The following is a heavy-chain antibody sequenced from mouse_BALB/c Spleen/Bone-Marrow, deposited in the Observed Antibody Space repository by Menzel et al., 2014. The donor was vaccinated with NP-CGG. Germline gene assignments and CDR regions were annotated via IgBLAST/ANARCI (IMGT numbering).Heavy chain of an antibody. CDR3: ASYYYGSSSFAY. D-gene: IGHD1-1*01. V-gene: IGHV14-3*02. CDR1: GFNIKDTY. J-gene: IGHJ3*01. Sequence: EVTLVASGAELVKPGASVKLSCTASGFNIKDTYMRWVKQRPEQGLGWIGRIDPANGNTKYDPKFQGKATITADTSSNTAYLQLSSLTSEDTAVYYCASYYYGSSSFAYWGQGTLVTVSA. CDR2: IDPANGNT.